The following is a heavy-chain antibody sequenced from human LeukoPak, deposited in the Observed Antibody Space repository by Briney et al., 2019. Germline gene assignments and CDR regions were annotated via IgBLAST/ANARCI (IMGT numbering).Heavy chain of an antibody. D-gene: IGHD6-13*01. V-gene: IGHV1-46*01. CDR3: ARDLSPVSIAAAAYYYMDV. CDR1: GYTFTSNY. Sequence: ASVKVSCKASGYTFTSNYMHWVRQAPEKGLEWMGIINPSGGSTSYAQKFQGRVTMTRDMSTSTVYMELSSLRSEDTAVYYCARDLSPVSIAAAAYYYMDVWGKGTTVTVSS. CDR2: INPSGGST. J-gene: IGHJ6*03.